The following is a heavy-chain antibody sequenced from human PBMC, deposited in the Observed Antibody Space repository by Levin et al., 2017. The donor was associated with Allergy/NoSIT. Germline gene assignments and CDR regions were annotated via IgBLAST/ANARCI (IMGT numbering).Heavy chain of an antibody. J-gene: IGHJ4*02. CDR1: GDSVSSDSAA. Sequence: SQTLSLTCDISGDSVSSDSAAWNWIRQSPSSGLEWLGRTYYRSKWYNDYAVSVRGRITITADISKNQFSLQLSSVTPGDTALYYCARDPAVFYYFDFWGQGDLVTVSS. V-gene: IGHV6-1*01. D-gene: IGHD2-15*01. CDR3: ARDPAVFYYFDF. CDR2: TYYRSKWYN.